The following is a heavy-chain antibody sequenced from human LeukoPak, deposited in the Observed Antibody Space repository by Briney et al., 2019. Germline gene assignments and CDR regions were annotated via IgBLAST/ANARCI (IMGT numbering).Heavy chain of an antibody. J-gene: IGHJ5*02. CDR2: INHSGST. D-gene: IGHD6-6*01. CDR1: GGSFSGYY. V-gene: IGHV4-34*01. Sequence: SETLSLTCAVYGGSFSGYYWSWIRQPPGKGLEWTGEINHSGSTNYNPSLKSRVTISVDTSKNQFSLKLSSVTAADTAVYYCARGQGHSSSSGRFDPWGQGTLVTVSS. CDR3: ARGQGHSSSSGRFDP.